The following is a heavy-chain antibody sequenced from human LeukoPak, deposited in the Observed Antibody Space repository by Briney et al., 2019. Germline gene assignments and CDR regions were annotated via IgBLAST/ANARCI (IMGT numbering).Heavy chain of an antibody. V-gene: IGHV4-34*01. CDR2: INHSGST. CDR1: GGSFSGYY. CDR3: ARCRGGRWLQMFNY. D-gene: IGHD5-24*01. J-gene: IGHJ4*02. Sequence: SATLSLTCAVSGGSFSGYYWSWIRQPPGKGLEWIGEINHSGSTNYNPSLKSRVTISVDKSKNQFSLKLSSVTAADTAVYYCARCRGGRWLQMFNYWGQGTLVTVSS.